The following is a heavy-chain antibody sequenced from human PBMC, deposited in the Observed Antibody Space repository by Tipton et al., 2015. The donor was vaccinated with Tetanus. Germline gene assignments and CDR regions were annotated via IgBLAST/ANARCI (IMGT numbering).Heavy chain of an antibody. CDR2: IYYSGST. D-gene: IGHD2-8*01. J-gene: IGHJ4*02. CDR1: GGSISSSSFY. V-gene: IGHV4-39*01. Sequence: TLSLTCTVSGGSISSSSFYWGWIRQPPGKELEWIGSIYYSGSTYYNPSLKSRVTISVDTSKNQFSLRLSSVTAADTAVYYCARRQTYCTNGFCPFENWGQGTLVTVFS. CDR3: ARRQTYCTNGFCPFEN.